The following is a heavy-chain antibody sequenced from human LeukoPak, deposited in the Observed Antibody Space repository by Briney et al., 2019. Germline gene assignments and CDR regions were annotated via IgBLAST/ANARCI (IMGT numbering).Heavy chain of an antibody. CDR1: GYTFTSYY. CDR2: INPSGGST. D-gene: IGHD3-3*01. J-gene: IGHJ4*02. CDR3: AKVGSITIFGVVTRPFVY. Sequence: GASVKVSCKASGYTFTSYYMHWVRQAPGQGLEWMGIINPSGGSTSYAQKFQGRVTMTRDTSTSTVYMELSSLRSEDTAVYYCAKVGSITIFGVVTRPFVYWGQGTLVTVSS. V-gene: IGHV1-46*01.